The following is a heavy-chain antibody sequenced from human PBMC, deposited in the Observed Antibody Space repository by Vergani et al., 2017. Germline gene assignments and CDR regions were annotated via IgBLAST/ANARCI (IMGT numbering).Heavy chain of an antibody. J-gene: IGHJ4*02. CDR3: ARDPGVVVIPDHFDY. Sequence: QVQLVESGGGVVQPGRSLRLSCAASGFTFSSYALHWVRQAPGKGLEWVAVKSYDGSNKYYADAVKGRVTISRDNSKNTLYLQMNSLRAEDTAVYYCARDPGVVVIPDHFDYWGQGTLVTVSS. V-gene: IGHV3-30-3*01. CDR1: GFTFSSYA. CDR2: KSYDGSNK. D-gene: IGHD3-22*01.